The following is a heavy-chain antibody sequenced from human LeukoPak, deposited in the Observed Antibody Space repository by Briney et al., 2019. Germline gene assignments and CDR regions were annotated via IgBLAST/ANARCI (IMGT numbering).Heavy chain of an antibody. CDR1: GFTFSSYS. V-gene: IGHV3-21*03. CDR3: AKTMDLLTGYLWSLDY. J-gene: IGHJ4*02. Sequence: PGGSLRLSCAASGFTFSSYSMNWVRQAPGKGLEWVSSISSSSSYIYYADSVKGRFTISRDNAKNSLYLQMNSLRAEDTAVYYCAKTMDLLTGYLWSLDYWGQGTLVTVSS. D-gene: IGHD3-9*01. CDR2: ISSSSSYI.